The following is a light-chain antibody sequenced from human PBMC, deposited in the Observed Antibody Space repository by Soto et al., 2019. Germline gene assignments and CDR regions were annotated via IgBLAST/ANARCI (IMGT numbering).Light chain of an antibody. CDR1: SYNIGSNT. CDR3: AAWDDSLTAVL. J-gene: IGLJ3*02. V-gene: IGLV1-44*01. CDR2: NND. Sequence: QSVLTQPPSASGTPGQSVTISCSGSSYNIGSNTVNWYQQLSGAAPKLLIHNNDQRPSGVPDRFSGSKSDTSASLAISGLQSADEADYYCAAWDDSLTAVLFGGGTKLTVL.